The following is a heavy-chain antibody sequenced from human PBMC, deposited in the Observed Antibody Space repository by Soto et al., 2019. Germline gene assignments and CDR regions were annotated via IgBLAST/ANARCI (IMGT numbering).Heavy chain of an antibody. CDR3: ASAARPPYIDY. D-gene: IGHD6-6*01. J-gene: IGHJ4*02. CDR1: GGSIRSGGYY. Sequence: PSETLSLTCTVSGGSIRSGGYYWNWIRQHPGKGLEWIGYIYYSGSTYYNPSLKSRVTISVDRSKNQFSLKLSSVTAADTAMYYCASAARPPYIDYWGQGXLVTVYS. V-gene: IGHV4-31*03. CDR2: IYYSGST.